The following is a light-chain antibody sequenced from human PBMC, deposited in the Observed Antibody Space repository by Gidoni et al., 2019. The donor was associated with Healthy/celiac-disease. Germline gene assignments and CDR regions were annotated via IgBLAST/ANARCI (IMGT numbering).Light chain of an antibody. CDR1: QDSSNN. J-gene: IGKJ5*01. Sequence: DIHMTQSPSSLYASVGDRVTITRQESQDSSNNINWYQQETGVPSRFSGRGSGTDFTFSISSLQPGNMATYYCQQYNNLPSITFGQGTRLEIK. V-gene: IGKV1-33*01. CDR3: QQYNNLPSIT.